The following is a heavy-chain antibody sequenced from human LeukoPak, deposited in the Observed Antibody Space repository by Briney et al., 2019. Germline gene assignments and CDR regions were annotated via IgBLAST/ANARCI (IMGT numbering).Heavy chain of an antibody. V-gene: IGHV1-2*06. D-gene: IGHD2-2*01. CDR2: INPNSGGT. Sequence: ASVKVSCKASGYTFTSYGISWVRQDPGQGLEWMGRINPNSGGTNYAQKFQGRVTMTRDTSISTAYMELSRLRSDDTAVYYCAREEDCSSTSCRIDYWGQGTLVTVSS. CDR3: AREEDCSSTSCRIDY. J-gene: IGHJ4*02. CDR1: GYTFTSYG.